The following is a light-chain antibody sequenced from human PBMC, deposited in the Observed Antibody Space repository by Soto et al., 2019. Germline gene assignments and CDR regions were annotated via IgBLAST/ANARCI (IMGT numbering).Light chain of an antibody. V-gene: IGLV2-11*01. CDR2: DVS. J-gene: IGLJ1*01. CDR1: SSDVGGYSY. Sequence: QSVLTQPRSVSGSPGHSVTISCTGTSSDVGGYSYVSWYQQHPGKAPKLIISDVSKRPSGVPDLFSGSKFGTTASLTISGLQDEDEADYYCCSYEGAITYVFGSGTKLTAL. CDR3: CSYEGAITYV.